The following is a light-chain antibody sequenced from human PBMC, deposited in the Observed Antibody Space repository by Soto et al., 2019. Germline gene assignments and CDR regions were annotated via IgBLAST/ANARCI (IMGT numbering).Light chain of an antibody. J-gene: IGKJ1*01. CDR1: QSVSSSY. Sequence: EVVLTQSPGTLSLYPGERATLSCRASQSVSSSYLAWYQQKPGQAPRLLIYGASSRATGIPDRFSGSGSGTDFTLTISRLEPEDFAVYYCQQYGSSPTWTFGQGTKVAIK. CDR3: QQYGSSPTWT. CDR2: GAS. V-gene: IGKV3-20*01.